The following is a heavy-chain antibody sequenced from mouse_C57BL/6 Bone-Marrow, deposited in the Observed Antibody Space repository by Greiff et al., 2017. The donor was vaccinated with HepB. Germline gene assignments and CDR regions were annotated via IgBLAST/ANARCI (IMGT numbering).Heavy chain of an antibody. CDR1: GYTFTSYW. Sequence: QVQLQQPGAALVMPGASVKLSCKASGYTFTSYWMHWVKQRPGQGLEWIGEIDPSDSYTNYNQKFKGKSTLTVDKSSSTAYMQLSSLTSEDSAVYYCAREVYYDYDGFAYWGQGTLVTVSA. V-gene: IGHV1-69*01. CDR2: IDPSDSYT. CDR3: AREVYYDYDGFAY. D-gene: IGHD2-4*01. J-gene: IGHJ3*01.